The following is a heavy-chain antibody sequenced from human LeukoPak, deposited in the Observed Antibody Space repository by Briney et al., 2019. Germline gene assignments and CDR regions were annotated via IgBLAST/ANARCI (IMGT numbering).Heavy chain of an antibody. CDR2: ISSSGSTT. V-gene: IGHV3-23*01. CDR3: ATETPAFDY. Sequence: GASLRLSCVDSGFTFSSFAMSWVRQAPGRGLEWVSTISSSGSTTYYIDSVKGRFTISRDNSRNTLYLQLNSLRGEDTAVYYCATETPAFDYWGQGTLVTVS. D-gene: IGHD4-23*01. CDR1: GFTFSSFA. J-gene: IGHJ4*02.